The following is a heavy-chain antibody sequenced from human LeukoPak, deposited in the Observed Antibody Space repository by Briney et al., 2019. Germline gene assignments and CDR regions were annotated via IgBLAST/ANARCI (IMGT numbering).Heavy chain of an antibody. D-gene: IGHD3-22*01. CDR2: IYHSGST. Sequence: SETLSLTCTVSGYSISSGYYWGWIRQPPGKGLEWIGSIYHSGSTYYNPSLKSRVTISVDTSKNQFSLKLSSVTAADTAVYYCAREKRHYYDSSGYYLSWFDPWGQGTLVTVSS. CDR1: GYSISSGYY. J-gene: IGHJ5*02. CDR3: AREKRHYYDSSGYYLSWFDP. V-gene: IGHV4-38-2*02.